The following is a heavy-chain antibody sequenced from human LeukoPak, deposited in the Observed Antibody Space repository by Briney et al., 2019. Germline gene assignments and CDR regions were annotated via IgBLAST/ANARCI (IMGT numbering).Heavy chain of an antibody. Sequence: GSLRLSCAASGFTFSSYWMHWVRQAPGKGLVWVSRINSDGSATYADSVKGRFTISRDNAKNTLDLQMNSLRAEDTAVYYCARASVVSTGPYDYWGQGTLVTVSS. CDR1: GFTFSSYW. J-gene: IGHJ4*02. V-gene: IGHV3-74*01. D-gene: IGHD2-2*01. CDR3: ARASVVSTGPYDY. CDR2: INSDGSA.